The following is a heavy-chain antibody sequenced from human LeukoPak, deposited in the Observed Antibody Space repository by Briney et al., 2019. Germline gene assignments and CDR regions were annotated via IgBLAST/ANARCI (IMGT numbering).Heavy chain of an antibody. D-gene: IGHD3-10*01. CDR3: ARGAYGSPSQNWFDP. CDR1: GGSISSYY. Sequence: PSETLSLTCTVSGGSISSYYWGWIRQPAGKGLEWIGRIYTSGSTDYNPSPKSRVTMSVDTSKNQFSLKLSSVTAADTAVYYCARGAYGSPSQNWFDPWGQGTLVTVSS. CDR2: IYTSGST. V-gene: IGHV4-4*07. J-gene: IGHJ5*02.